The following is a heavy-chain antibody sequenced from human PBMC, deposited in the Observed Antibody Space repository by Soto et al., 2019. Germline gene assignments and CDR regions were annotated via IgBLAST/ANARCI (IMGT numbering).Heavy chain of an antibody. CDR1: GGSFSGYY. V-gene: IGHV4-34*01. J-gene: IGHJ3*02. CDR3: ARGSRGYCSGGSCYRKDAFDI. D-gene: IGHD2-15*01. CDR2: INHSGST. Sequence: QVQLQQWGAGLLKPSETLSLTCAVYGGSFSGYYWSWIRQPPGKGLEWIGEINHSGSTNYNPSLKRRVTISVDTSKNQFSLKLSSVTAADTAVYYCARGSRGYCSGGSCYRKDAFDIWGQGTMVTVSS.